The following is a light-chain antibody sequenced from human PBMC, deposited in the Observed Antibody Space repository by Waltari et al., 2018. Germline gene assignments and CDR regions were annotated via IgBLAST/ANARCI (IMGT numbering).Light chain of an antibody. J-gene: IGLJ2*01. CDR3: QSADGSGTYVV. CDR1: ALPRQY. CDR2: QDT. Sequence: SYELTQPPSVSVSPGQTARITCSGDALPRQYAYWYQQRPGQAPMLMIYQDTQRPSEIPERFSGSSSGTTVTLTISEVQAEDEADYYCQSADGSGTYVVFGGGTKLTVL. V-gene: IGLV3-25*03.